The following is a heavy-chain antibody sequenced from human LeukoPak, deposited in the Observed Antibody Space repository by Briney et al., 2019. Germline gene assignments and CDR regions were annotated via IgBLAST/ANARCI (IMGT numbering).Heavy chain of an antibody. CDR3: AKVMGYSYGFFDY. CDR2: ISWNSGTI. CDR1: GFPFDDYA. J-gene: IGHJ4*02. D-gene: IGHD5-18*01. Sequence: GGSLRLSCIASGFPFDDYAMHWVRQAPGKGLEWVSGISWNSGTIDYAASVKGRFTISRDNAKSSLYLQMNSLRPEDTALYYCAKVMGYSYGFFDYWGRGTLVTVSS. V-gene: IGHV3-9*01.